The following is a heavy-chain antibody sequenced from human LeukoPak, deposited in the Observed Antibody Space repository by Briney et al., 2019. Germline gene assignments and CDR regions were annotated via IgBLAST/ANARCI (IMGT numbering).Heavy chain of an antibody. CDR2: INPNSGGT. D-gene: IGHD6-19*01. Sequence: ASVKVSCKASGYTFTGYYMHWVRQAPGQGLEWMGRINPNSGGTNYAQKFQGRVTMTRDTSISTAYMELSRLRSDDTAVYYCARVPPTHGFIAVAVDFDYWGQGTLVTVSS. CDR3: ARVPPTHGFIAVAVDFDY. CDR1: GYTFTGYY. V-gene: IGHV1-2*06. J-gene: IGHJ4*02.